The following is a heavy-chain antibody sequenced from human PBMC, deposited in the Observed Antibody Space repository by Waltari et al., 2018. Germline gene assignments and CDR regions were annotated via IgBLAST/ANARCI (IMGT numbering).Heavy chain of an antibody. CDR2: MYNSGST. V-gene: IGHV4-59*08. CDR1: GGSISSYY. Sequence: QVQLQESGPGLVKPSETLSLTCSVSGGSISSYYWSWIRQPPGKGLAWIGYMYNSGSTNYNPPLKSRVTISVDTSNNQFSLILNSVTAGDTAVYYCARQGSGGRSCDYWGQGTLVTVSS. J-gene: IGHJ4*02. CDR3: ARQGSGGRSCDY. D-gene: IGHD2-15*01.